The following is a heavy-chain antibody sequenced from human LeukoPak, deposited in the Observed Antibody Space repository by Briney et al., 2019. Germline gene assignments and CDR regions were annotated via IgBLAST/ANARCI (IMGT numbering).Heavy chain of an antibody. D-gene: IGHD2-15*01. J-gene: IGHJ4*02. CDR1: GGSISSYY. CDR3: ARICSGGSCYRDY. Sequence: PSETLSLTCTVSGGSISSYYWSWIRQPPGKGLEWIGYIYYSGSTNYNPSLKSRVTISVDTSKNQFSLKLSSVTAADTAVYYRARICSGGSCYRDYWGQGTLVTVSS. CDR2: IYYSGST. V-gene: IGHV4-59*01.